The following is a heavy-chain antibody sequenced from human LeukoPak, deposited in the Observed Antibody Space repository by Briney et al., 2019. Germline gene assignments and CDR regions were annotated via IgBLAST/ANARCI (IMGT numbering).Heavy chain of an antibody. CDR2: INYSGST. CDR3: ARDSGTTGEVKFDP. Sequence: NASETLSLTCTVSGDSINNYYWSWIRQPPGKGLEWIGNINYSGSTNSNPSLKSRVTISVDTSKNQFSLKLSSVTAADTAVYYCARDSGTTGEVKFDPWGQGTLVTVSS. CDR1: GDSINNYY. D-gene: IGHD3-10*01. V-gene: IGHV4-59*12. J-gene: IGHJ5*02.